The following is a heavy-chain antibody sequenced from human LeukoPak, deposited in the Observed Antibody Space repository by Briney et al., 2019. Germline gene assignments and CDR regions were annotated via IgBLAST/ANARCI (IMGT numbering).Heavy chain of an antibody. V-gene: IGHV4-59*01. CDR1: GGSISSYY. D-gene: IGHD1-1*01. CDR3: ARYDWNDRRFDY. J-gene: IGHJ4*02. CDR2: IYYSGST. Sequence: SETLSLTRTVSGGSISSYYWSWIRQPPGKGLEWIGYIYYSGSTNYNPYLKSRVTISVDTSKHQFSLKLSSVTAAYTAVYYCARYDWNDRRFDYWGQGTLVTVSS.